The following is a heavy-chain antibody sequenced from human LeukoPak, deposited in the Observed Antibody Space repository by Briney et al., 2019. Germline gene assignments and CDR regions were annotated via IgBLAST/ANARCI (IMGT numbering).Heavy chain of an antibody. D-gene: IGHD1-26*01. CDR2: IYHSGST. CDR1: GYSISSGYY. V-gene: IGHV4-38-2*01. J-gene: IGHJ4*02. Sequence: KPSETLSLTXAVSGYSISSGYYWGWIRQPPGKGLEWIGSIYHSGSTYYNPSLKSRVTISVDTSKNQFSLKLSSVTAADTAVYYCARRRGSYSIDYWGQGTLVTVSS. CDR3: ARRRGSYSIDY.